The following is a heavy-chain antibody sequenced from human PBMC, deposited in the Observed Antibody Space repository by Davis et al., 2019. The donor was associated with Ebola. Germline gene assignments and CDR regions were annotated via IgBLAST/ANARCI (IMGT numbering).Heavy chain of an antibody. CDR1: GGSFSGYY. CDR3: ARLSRLATVTSGGVGYHAMDV. D-gene: IGHD4-17*01. CDR2: INDSGST. J-gene: IGHJ6*02. V-gene: IGHV4-34*01. Sequence: SETLSLTCAVYGGSFSGYYWSWIRQSPGKGLEWIGEINDSGSTNYNPSLKSRVTISVDTSKNQFSLKGSSVTAADTAVYYCARLSRLATVTSGGVGYHAMDVWGQGTTVTVSS.